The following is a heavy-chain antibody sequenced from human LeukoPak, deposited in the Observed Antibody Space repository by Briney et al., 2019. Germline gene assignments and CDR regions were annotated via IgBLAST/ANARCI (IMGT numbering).Heavy chain of an antibody. CDR1: RGSISSYY. V-gene: IGHV4-59*01. CDR2: IYYSGST. J-gene: IGHJ4*02. CDR3: ARGGVETYYDILTGYYRIDY. D-gene: IGHD3-9*01. Sequence: SETLSLTCTVSRGSISSYYWSWIRQPPGKGLEWIGYIYYSGSTNYNPSLKSRVTISVDTSKNQFSLKLSSVTAADTAVYYCARGGVETYYDILTGYYRIDYWGQGTLVTVSS.